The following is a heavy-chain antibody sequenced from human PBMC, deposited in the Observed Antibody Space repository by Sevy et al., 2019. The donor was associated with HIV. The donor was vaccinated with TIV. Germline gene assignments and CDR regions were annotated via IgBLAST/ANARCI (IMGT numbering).Heavy chain of an antibody. CDR2: IWYDGINK. CDR1: GFIFSTYG. D-gene: IGHD2-8*01. Sequence: GGSLRLSCVASGFIFSTYGMHWVRQAPGKGLEWVAVIWYDGINKDYADSVKGRFIISRDNSKNTMFLEMDSLGAEDTAVYYCASDSRNGLDPWGQGALVTVSS. V-gene: IGHV3-33*01. CDR3: ASDSRNGLDP. J-gene: IGHJ5*02.